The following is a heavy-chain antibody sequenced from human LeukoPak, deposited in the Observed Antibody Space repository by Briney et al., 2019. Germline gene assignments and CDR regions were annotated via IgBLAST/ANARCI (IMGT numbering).Heavy chain of an antibody. CDR2: ISGSGGST. D-gene: IGHD3-16*02. CDR1: GFTFSSYA. CDR3: AKDSPFTVDRLSYWFDP. V-gene: IGHV3-23*01. Sequence: QSGGSLRLSCAASGFTFSSYAMSWVRQAPGKGLEWVSAISGSGGSTYYADSVKGRFTISRDNSKNSLYLQMNSLRAEDTAVYYCAKDSPFTVDRLSYWFDPWGQGTLVTVSS. J-gene: IGHJ5*02.